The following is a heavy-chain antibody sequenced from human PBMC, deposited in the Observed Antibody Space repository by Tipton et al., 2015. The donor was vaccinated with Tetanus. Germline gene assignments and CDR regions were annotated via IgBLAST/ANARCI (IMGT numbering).Heavy chain of an antibody. D-gene: IGHD5-24*01. J-gene: IGHJ3*02. CDR2: DHYTVKD. CDR3: ARIGWLQQKKPCFDI. V-gene: IGHV4-59*13. Sequence: ALVKPSETLSLTCNVSGGSMTSYYWSRIRQRPGRGLEWVGYDHYTVKDNYSPSLRSRVTLSVETSKNQFSLTMNSVTAADTAAYYCARIGWLQQKKPCFDIWGQGTRVPGSS. CDR1: GGSMTSYY.